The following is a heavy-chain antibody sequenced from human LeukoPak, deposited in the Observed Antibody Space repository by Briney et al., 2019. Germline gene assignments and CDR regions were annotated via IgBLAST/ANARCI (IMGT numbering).Heavy chain of an antibody. CDR2: IWHDGSYE. J-gene: IGHJ4*02. CDR3: AKDGVGATSLDC. Sequence: PGRSLRLSCAASGFTFSRYGMHWVRQAPGKGLEWVAVIWHDGSYEYYADSVKGRFTISRDSSKNTLYLQINSLRAEDTAVYYCAKDGVGATSLDCWGQGTLVTVSS. CDR1: GFTFSRYG. D-gene: IGHD1-26*01. V-gene: IGHV3-33*06.